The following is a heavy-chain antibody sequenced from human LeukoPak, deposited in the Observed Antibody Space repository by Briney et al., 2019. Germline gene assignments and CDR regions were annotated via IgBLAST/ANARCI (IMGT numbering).Heavy chain of an antibody. CDR3: ARMRLPGIAAAGTVAYFDY. V-gene: IGHV4-28*06. CDR1: GYSISSRNW. CDR2: IYYSGST. D-gene: IGHD6-13*01. Sequence: SDTLSLTCAVSGYSISSRNWWGWIRQPPGKGLEWIGYIYYSGSTNYNPSLKSRVTMSVDTSKNQFSLKLSSATALDTAVYYCARMRLPGIAAAGTVAYFDYWGQGTLVTVSS. J-gene: IGHJ4*02.